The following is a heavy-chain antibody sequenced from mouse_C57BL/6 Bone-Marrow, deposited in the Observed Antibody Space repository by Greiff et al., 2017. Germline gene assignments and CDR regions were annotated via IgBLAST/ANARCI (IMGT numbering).Heavy chain of an antibody. CDR3: AREKDYSNCYWYFDV. D-gene: IGHD2-5*01. Sequence: VQLQQPGAELVRPGSSVKLSCKASGYTFTSYWMDWVKQRPGQGLEWIGNIYPSDSETHYNQKFKDKATLTVDKSSSTAYMQLSSLTSEDSAVYYCAREKDYSNCYWYFDVWGTGTTVTVSS. CDR1: GYTFTSYW. CDR2: IYPSDSET. V-gene: IGHV1-61*01. J-gene: IGHJ1*03.